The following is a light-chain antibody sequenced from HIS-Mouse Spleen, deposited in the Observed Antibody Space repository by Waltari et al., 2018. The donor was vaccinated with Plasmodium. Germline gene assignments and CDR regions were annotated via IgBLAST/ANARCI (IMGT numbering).Light chain of an antibody. CDR2: GKN. V-gene: IGLV3-19*01. J-gene: IGLJ2*01. CDR1: SLRIYY. CDR3: NSRDSSGNHLV. Sequence: SSELTQDPAVSVALGQTVRITCQGDSLRIYYASWYQQKPGQAPVLVIYGKNNRPSGIPDRFSCSSSGNTASLTITGAQAEDEADYYCNSRDSSGNHLVFGGGTKLTVL.